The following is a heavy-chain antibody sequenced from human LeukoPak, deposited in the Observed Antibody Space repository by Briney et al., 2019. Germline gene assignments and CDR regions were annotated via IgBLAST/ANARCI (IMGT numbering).Heavy chain of an antibody. D-gene: IGHD6-13*01. CDR1: GISFKDCG. V-gene: IGHV3-33*01. J-gene: IGHJ4*02. CDR2: IWNDGSNK. Sequence: GGSLRLSCAASGISFKDCGMHWVRRTPGKGLEWVAVIWNDGSNKYYADSVRGRFTISRDNSKNTLFLQMNSLRVEDTAVYFCAIEAYNSSWRLTYFDYWGQGTLVTVSS. CDR3: AIEAYNSSWRLTYFDY.